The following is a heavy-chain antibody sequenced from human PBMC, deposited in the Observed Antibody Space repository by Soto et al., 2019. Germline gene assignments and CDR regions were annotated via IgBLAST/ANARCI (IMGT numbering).Heavy chain of an antibody. J-gene: IGHJ4*02. Sequence: EVQLLESGGGLVQPGGSLRLSCAASGFTFSSSAMSWVRQAPGKGLEWVSSISSSAARTYYPDSVRGRFTISRDNSKNTLSLQMNSLRAEDTAVYYCAKTLGLVDPFDYWGQGTLVTVSS. CDR1: GFTFSSSA. CDR3: AKTLGLVDPFDY. D-gene: IGHD2-8*02. V-gene: IGHV3-23*01. CDR2: ISSSAART.